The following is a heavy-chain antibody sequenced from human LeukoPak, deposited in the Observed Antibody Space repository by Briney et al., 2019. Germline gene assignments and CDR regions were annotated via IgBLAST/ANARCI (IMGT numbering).Heavy chain of an antibody. CDR1: GGSISSYY. D-gene: IGHD1-14*01. Sequence: SETLSLTCTVSGGSISSYYWSWIRQPPGKGLEWIGYIYYSGSTNYNPSLKSRVTISVDTSKNQFSLKLSSVTAADTAVYYCARTQPDTDAFDIWGQGTMVTVSP. CDR2: IYYSGST. J-gene: IGHJ3*02. V-gene: IGHV4-59*01. CDR3: ARTQPDTDAFDI.